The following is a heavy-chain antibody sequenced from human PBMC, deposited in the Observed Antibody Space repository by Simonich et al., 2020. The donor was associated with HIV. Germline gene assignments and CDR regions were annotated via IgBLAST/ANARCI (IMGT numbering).Heavy chain of an antibody. CDR3: ARTGRAYGSGSFLFDY. Sequence: QWGAGLLKPSETLSLTCAVYGGSFSGYFWTWIRQPPGKGLEWIGEINHGGGTNDNPSLKSRVTLSVDTSKNQFSLKLSSVTAADTAVYYCARTGRAYGSGSFLFDYWGQGTLVTVSS. D-gene: IGHD3-10*01. CDR2: INHGGGT. CDR1: GGSFSGYF. V-gene: IGHV4-34*01. J-gene: IGHJ4*02.